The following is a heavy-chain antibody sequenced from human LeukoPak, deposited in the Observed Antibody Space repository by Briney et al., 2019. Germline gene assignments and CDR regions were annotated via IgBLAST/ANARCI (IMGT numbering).Heavy chain of an antibody. J-gene: IGHJ6*03. Sequence: PGGSLRLSCAASGFTFSNYWMTWVRQAPGKGLEWVANIKQDGSEKYYVDSVKGRFTISRDNAKNSLYVQMNSLRAEDTAVYYCARDQRATLVDGYMDVWGKGTTVTVSS. CDR3: ARDQRATLVDGYMDV. CDR2: IKQDGSEK. V-gene: IGHV3-7*01. D-gene: IGHD1-26*01. CDR1: GFTFSNYW.